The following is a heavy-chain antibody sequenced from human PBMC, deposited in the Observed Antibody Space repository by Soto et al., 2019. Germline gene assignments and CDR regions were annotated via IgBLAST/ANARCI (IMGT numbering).Heavy chain of an antibody. CDR1: GFTFSIYA. D-gene: IGHD3-10*01. CDR3: SSYGSSGSYYSY. V-gene: IGHV3-23*01. CDR2: LSGSGGDT. Sequence: PGGSLRLSCAASGFTFSIYAMSWVCQAPGKGLEWVTTLSGSGGDTYYADSVKGRFTISRDNSKNTLYLQMNSLRAEDTAVYYCSSYGSSGSYYSYWGRGSLV. J-gene: IGHJ4*02.